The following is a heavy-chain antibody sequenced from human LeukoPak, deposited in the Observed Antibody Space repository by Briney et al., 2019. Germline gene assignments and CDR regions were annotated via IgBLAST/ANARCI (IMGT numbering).Heavy chain of an antibody. J-gene: IGHJ4*02. CDR1: GFTFSDYN. Sequence: GGSLRLSCAASGFTFSDYNMNWVRQAPGKGLEWVSYITNGGSTIHHADSVKGRFTISRDNAKNSLYLQMNSLRAEDTAVYYCARDTYYYDSSGYPRYWGQGTLVTVSS. CDR3: ARDTYYYDSSGYPRY. CDR2: ITNGGSTI. V-gene: IGHV3-11*04. D-gene: IGHD3-22*01.